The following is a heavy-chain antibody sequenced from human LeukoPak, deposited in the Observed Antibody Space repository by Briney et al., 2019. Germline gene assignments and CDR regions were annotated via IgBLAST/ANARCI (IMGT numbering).Heavy chain of an antibody. J-gene: IGHJ4*02. V-gene: IGHV3-30*04. CDR3: ARLRLWFGETIDY. CDR2: ISYDGSNK. CDR1: GFTFSSYA. Sequence: GGSLRLSYAASGFTFSSYAMHWVRQAPGKGLEWVAVISYDGSNKYYADSVKGRFTISRDNSKNTLYLQMNSLRAEDTAVYYCARLRLWFGETIDYWGQGTLVTVSS. D-gene: IGHD3-10*01.